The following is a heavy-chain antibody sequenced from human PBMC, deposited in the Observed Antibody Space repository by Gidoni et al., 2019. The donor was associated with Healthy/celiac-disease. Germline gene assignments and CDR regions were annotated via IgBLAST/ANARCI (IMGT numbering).Heavy chain of an antibody. Sequence: EVRLLGFGGGLVQPGGSLGLSCAASGFTFSSYAMSWVRRAPGKGLEWVLASSGSGGSTYYADSVKGRFTISRDNSKNTLYLKMNSLRAEDTAVYDCAKDHGAAAGDAFDIWCQGTMVTVSS. D-gene: IGHD6-13*01. V-gene: IGHV3-23*01. CDR1: GFTFSSYA. CDR3: AKDHGAAAGDAFDI. CDR2: SSGSGGST. J-gene: IGHJ3*02.